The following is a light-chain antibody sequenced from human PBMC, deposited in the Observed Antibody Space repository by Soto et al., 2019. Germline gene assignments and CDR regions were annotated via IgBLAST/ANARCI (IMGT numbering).Light chain of an antibody. CDR2: DDF. J-gene: IGLJ1*01. CDR1: DIGSKS. CDR3: QVWDSGSDHYV. Sequence: SYELAQPPSVSVAPGQTAKISCGGGDIGSKSVHWYRQRPGQAPVLVVFDDFDRPSAIPERFSGSNSGNTATLTISRVEAGDEADYYCQVWDSGSDHYVFGTGTKVTVL. V-gene: IGLV3-21*02.